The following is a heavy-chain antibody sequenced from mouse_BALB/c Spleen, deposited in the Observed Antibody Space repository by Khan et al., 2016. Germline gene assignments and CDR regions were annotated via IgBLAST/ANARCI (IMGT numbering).Heavy chain of an antibody. V-gene: IGHV3-2*02. CDR2: ISYSGST. CDR3: ARSDYGDKDAMDY. D-gene: IGHD1-1*01. Sequence: EVQLVESGPGLVKPSQSLSLTCTVTGYSITSDYAWNWIRQFPGNRLEWMGYISYSGSTSYNPSLKSRIYITRDTSKHQFFLQLNSVTSEDTATYSCARSDYGDKDAMDYWGQGTSVTVSS. CDR1: GYSITSDYA. J-gene: IGHJ4*01.